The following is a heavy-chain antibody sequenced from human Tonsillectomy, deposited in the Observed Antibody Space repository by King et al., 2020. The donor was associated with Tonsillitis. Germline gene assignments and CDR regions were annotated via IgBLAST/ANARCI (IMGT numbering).Heavy chain of an antibody. D-gene: IGHD2-2*01. Sequence: GQLVQSGAEVEKPGASVKVSCKASGYTFSNYGLNWVRQAPGQGLEWMGWISVYNGDTKYTQKLQGRVTMTTDTSTSTAYMELRNLRSEDTAVYYCARDRVGIAVVSDAMDYWGQGTLVTVSS. CDR3: ARDRVGIAVVSDAMDY. V-gene: IGHV1-18*04. CDR1: GYTFSNYG. CDR2: ISVYNGDT. J-gene: IGHJ4*02.